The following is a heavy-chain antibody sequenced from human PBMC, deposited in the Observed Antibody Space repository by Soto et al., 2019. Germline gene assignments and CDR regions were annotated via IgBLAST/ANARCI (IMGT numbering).Heavy chain of an antibody. D-gene: IGHD2-15*01. J-gene: IGHJ4*02. Sequence: ESGGGVVQPGRSLRLSCAASGFTFSSYAMHWVHQAPGKGLEWVAVISYDGSNKYYADSVKGRFTISRDNSKNTLYLQMNSLRAEDTAVYYCARQAALRPYWGQGTLVTVSS. CDR2: ISYDGSNK. V-gene: IGHV3-30-3*01. CDR1: GFTFSSYA. CDR3: ARQAALRPY.